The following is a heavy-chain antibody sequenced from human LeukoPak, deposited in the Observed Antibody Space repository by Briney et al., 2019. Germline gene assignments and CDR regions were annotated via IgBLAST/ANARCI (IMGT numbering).Heavy chain of an antibody. J-gene: IGHJ4*02. CDR3: ARGHYGNTAMVIDFDY. CDR1: GYTFTGYY. D-gene: IGHD5-18*01. CDR2: FNPNSDGT. Sequence: ASVKVSCKASGYTFTGYYMHWVRQAPGQGIEWMGWFNPNSDGTNYAQKFQGRVTMTRDTSISTAYMELSRLRSDDTAVYYCARGHYGNTAMVIDFDYWGQGTLVTVSS. V-gene: IGHV1-2*02.